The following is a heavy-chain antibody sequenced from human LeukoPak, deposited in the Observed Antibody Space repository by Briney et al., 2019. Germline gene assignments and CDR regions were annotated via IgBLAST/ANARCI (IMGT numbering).Heavy chain of an antibody. V-gene: IGHV3-20*04. CDR1: GFTFDDYG. D-gene: IGHD5-12*01. J-gene: IGHJ3*02. CDR2: VNWNGGST. Sequence: GGSLRLSCAASGFTFDDYGMSWVRQAPGKGLEWISGVNWNGGSTGYADSVKGRFTISRDNSKNTLYLQMNSLRAEDAAVYYCARDRGYGMRAFDIWGQGTMVTVSS. CDR3: ARDRGYGMRAFDI.